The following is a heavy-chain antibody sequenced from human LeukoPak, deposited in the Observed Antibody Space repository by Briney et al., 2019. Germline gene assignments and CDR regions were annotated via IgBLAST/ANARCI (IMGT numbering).Heavy chain of an antibody. J-gene: IGHJ6*03. Sequence: SGPTLVNPTQTLTLTCTFSGFSLSTSGMCVSWIRQPPGKALEWLARIDWDDDKYYSTSLKTRLTISKDTSKNQVVLTMTNMDPVDTATYYCARVIVDYDILTGIHKADYYYYYMDVWGKGTTVTISS. V-gene: IGHV2-70*11. CDR2: IDWDDDK. D-gene: IGHD3-9*01. CDR3: ARVIVDYDILTGIHKADYYYYYMDV. CDR1: GFSLSTSGMC.